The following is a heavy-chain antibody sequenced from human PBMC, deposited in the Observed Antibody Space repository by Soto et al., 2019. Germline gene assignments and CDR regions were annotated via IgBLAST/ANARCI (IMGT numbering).Heavy chain of an antibody. J-gene: IGHJ4*01. Sequence: PGESLKISCRGSGYDFTRYWIGWVRQMPGEGLEWVAIIYPGDSITKYDSNTRYSPSFQGQVTISVDKSISTAYLQWSSLKASDTAMYYCARLQAAAGDNELTFDYWGHRTLVTAPQ. D-gene: IGHD6-13*01. V-gene: IGHV5-51*01. CDR1: GYDFTRYW. CDR2: IYPGDSITKYDSNT. CDR3: ARLQAAAGDNELTFDY.